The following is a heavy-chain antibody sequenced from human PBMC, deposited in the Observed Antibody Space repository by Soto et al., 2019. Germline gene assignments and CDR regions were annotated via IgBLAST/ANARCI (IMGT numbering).Heavy chain of an antibody. D-gene: IGHD2-2*01. CDR2: IIPISETT. CDR1: GGTFSSYA. J-gene: IGHJ6*02. Sequence: QVQLVQSGAEVKKPGSSVKVSCKASGGTFSSYAISWVRQAPGQGLEWMGGIIPISETTNYAQKFQGRVTITAEEYKSTAYMELSSLRSEDTAVYYCARSQGSSTSLEIYYYYYYGMDVWGQGTTVTVSS. V-gene: IGHV1-69*01. CDR3: ARSQGSSTSLEIYYYYYYGMDV.